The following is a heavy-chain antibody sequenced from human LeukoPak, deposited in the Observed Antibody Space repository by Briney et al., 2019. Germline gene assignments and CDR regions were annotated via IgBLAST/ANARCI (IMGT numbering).Heavy chain of an antibody. CDR2: VSGSGDRT. CDR1: GFIFSDYA. Sequence: PGGSLRLSCAASGFIFSDYAMNWVRQAPGKGLEWVSTVSGSGDRTYYADSVKGRFTISRDNSKNTLYLQMNSLRAEDTAVYYCAKDVDGLFDYWGQGTLVTVSS. D-gene: IGHD3-10*01. J-gene: IGHJ4*02. CDR3: AKDVDGLFDY. V-gene: IGHV3-23*01.